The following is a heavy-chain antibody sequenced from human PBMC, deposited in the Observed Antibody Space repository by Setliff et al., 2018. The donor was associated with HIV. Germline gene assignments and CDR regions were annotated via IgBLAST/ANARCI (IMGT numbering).Heavy chain of an antibody. D-gene: IGHD5-18*01. CDR2: INHSGST. J-gene: IGHJ4*02. Sequence: SSETLSLTCAVYGGSFSGYYWSWIRQPPGKGLEWIGVINHSGSTNYNPSLKSRVTISVDTSKNQFSLKLSSVTAADTAVYYCARGNAYPGIQLVDYWGQGTLVTVSS. CDR3: ARGNAYPGIQLVDY. V-gene: IGHV4-34*01. CDR1: GGSFSGYY.